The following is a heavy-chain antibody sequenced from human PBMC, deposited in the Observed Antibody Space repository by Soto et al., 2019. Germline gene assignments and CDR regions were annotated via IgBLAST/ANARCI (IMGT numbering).Heavy chain of an antibody. CDR1: GGSISSGGYY. CDR2: ISYSGSS. V-gene: IGHV4-31*03. CDR3: ARRVLH. Sequence: QVQLQESGPGLVKPSQTLSLTCTVSGGSISSGGYYWSWIRQHPGTGLEWIGYISYSGSSYYNPSRLSGVTVSVETSKTQFSLILNSVTAADTAVSYGARRVLHWGQGNLVTVSS. J-gene: IGHJ4*01.